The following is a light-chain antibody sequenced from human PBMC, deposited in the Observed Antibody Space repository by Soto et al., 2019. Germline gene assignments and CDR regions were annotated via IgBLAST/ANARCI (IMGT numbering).Light chain of an antibody. CDR2: DVS. Sequence: QSALTQPASVSGSPGQSITISCTGTSGDVGGYNYVSWYQQSPGKVPKLIIYDVSNRPSGVSNRFSGSKSGNTASLTISRLQAEDEADYYCSSYTTSGTGVFGGGTKLTVL. CDR1: SGDVGGYNY. CDR3: SSYTTSGTGV. V-gene: IGLV2-14*01. J-gene: IGLJ2*01.